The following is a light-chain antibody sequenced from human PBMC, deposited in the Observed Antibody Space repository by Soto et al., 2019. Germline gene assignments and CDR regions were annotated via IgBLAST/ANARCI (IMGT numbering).Light chain of an antibody. CDR3: QQYNGWPRT. V-gene: IGKV3-15*01. CDR1: QSVSSN. Sequence: EIVMTQSPATLSVSPGERATLSCRASQSVSSNLAWYQQKPGQAPRLLIYGASTRATGIPARCSGSRSGTEFTLTFGSLQSEDFAVYYCQQYNGWPRTFGQGTKVEIK. J-gene: IGKJ1*01. CDR2: GAS.